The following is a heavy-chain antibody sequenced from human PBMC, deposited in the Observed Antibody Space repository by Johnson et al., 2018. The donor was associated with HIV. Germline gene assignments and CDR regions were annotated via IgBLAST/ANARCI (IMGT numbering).Heavy chain of an antibody. D-gene: IGHD3-22*01. CDR2: INWNGGST. V-gene: IGHV3-20*04. CDR3: VRVAYYYDSSGYSAFDI. J-gene: IGHJ3*02. CDR1: GFTFDDYA. Sequence: VQLVESGGGVVQPGRSLRVSCEASGFTFDDYAMSWVRQPPGKGLEWVSGINWNGGSTGYADSVKGRSTISRDNAKNALYLQMNSLRAEDTALYYCVRVAYYYDSSGYSAFDIWGQGTMVTVSS.